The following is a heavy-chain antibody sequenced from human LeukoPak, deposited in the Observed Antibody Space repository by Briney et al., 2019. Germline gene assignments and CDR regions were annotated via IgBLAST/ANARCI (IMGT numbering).Heavy chain of an antibody. CDR1: GGSISSYY. J-gene: IGHJ5*02. CDR3: ARTGVGATTVWFDP. V-gene: IGHV4-59*01. CDR2: IYYSGST. Sequence: PSETLSLTCTVSGGSISSYYWSWIRQPPGKGLEWIGYIYYSGSTNYNPSLKSRVTISVDTSKNQFSLKLSSVTAADTAMYYCARTGVGATTVWFDPWGQGTLVTVSS. D-gene: IGHD1-26*01.